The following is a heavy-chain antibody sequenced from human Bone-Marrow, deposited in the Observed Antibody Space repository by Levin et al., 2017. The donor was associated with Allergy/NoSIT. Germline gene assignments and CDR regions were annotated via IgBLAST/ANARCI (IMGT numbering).Heavy chain of an antibody. J-gene: IGHJ4*02. CDR3: ARELRMGDKWYYFES. Sequence: ASVKVSCKASASSFSAYFIHWVRQAPGQGLEWLGWINPNNGRPTYAQKLQGRATMTWDTSVTTAFMDLRRLRSDDTAVYFCARELRMGDKWYYFESWGQGALVTVSS. CDR2: INPNNGRP. CDR1: ASSFSAYF. D-gene: IGHD2-15*01. V-gene: IGHV1-2*02.